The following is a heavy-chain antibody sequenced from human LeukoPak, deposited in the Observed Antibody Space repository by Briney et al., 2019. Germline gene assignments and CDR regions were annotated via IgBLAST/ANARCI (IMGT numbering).Heavy chain of an antibody. CDR2: NFYSGST. CDR1: GGSISNNY. Sequence: SETLSLTCNVSGGSISNNYWSWIRQPPGEGLEWIGYNFYSGSTNFNPSLKSRVTISVDTSKNQFSLKLSSVTAADTAVYYCARPGVGSGRYGAFDIWGQGAMVTVSS. CDR3: ARPGVGSGRYGAFDI. J-gene: IGHJ3*02. V-gene: IGHV4-59*08. D-gene: IGHD5-18*01.